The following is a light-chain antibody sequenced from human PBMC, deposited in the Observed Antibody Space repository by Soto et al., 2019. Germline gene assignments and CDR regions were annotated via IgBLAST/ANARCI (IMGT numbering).Light chain of an antibody. CDR3: QQVNSFPST. CDR2: DAS. CDR1: QSINNW. Sequence: DIQVTQCPSTLSASLGDRVTITWRASQSINNWLAWYQQKKGKAPKLLIYDASTLQGGVPSRFSGSAYGTEFTLTITSLQTEDFATYYCQQVNSFPSTFGQGTRLEI. V-gene: IGKV1-5*01. J-gene: IGKJ5*01.